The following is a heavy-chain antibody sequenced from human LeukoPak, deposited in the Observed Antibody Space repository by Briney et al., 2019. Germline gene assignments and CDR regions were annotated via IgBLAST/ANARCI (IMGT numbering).Heavy chain of an antibody. CDR1: GGSISSYF. CDR2: ISGSGGST. Sequence: ETLSLTCTVSGGSISSYFWSWIRQPPGKGLEWVSAISGSGGSTYYADSVKGRFTISRDNSKNTLYLQMNSLRAEDTAVYYCAAHPSIRFPNAFVNYWGQGTLVTVSS. J-gene: IGHJ4*02. CDR3: AAHPSIRFPNAFVNY. V-gene: IGHV3-23*01. D-gene: IGHD3-3*01.